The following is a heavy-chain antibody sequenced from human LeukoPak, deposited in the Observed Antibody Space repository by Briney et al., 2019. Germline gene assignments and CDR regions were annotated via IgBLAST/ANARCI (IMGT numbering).Heavy chain of an antibody. Sequence: SVKVSCKASGGTFSSYAISWVRQAPGQGLEWMGGIIPIFGTANYAQKFQGRVTITADESTSTAYMELSSLRSEDTAVYYCARQGLDLGGRPDTGLQFWGQGTLVTVSS. CDR3: ARQGLDLGGRPDTGLQF. CDR2: IIPIFGTA. D-gene: IGHD5-18*01. V-gene: IGHV1-69*01. J-gene: IGHJ4*02. CDR1: GGTFSSYA.